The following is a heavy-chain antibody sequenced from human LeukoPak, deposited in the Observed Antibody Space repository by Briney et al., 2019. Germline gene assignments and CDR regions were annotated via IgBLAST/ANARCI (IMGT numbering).Heavy chain of an antibody. CDR1: GFTFSSYS. D-gene: IGHD2-2*01. Sequence: GGSLRLSCAASGFTFSSYSMNWVRQAPGKGLEWVSSISSSSSYIYYADSVKGRFTISRDNAKNSLYLQMNSLRAEDTAVYYCARGGYCSSTSCYGVDYWGQGTLVTVSS. CDR2: ISSSSSYI. J-gene: IGHJ4*02. CDR3: ARGGYCSSTSCYGVDY. V-gene: IGHV3-21*01.